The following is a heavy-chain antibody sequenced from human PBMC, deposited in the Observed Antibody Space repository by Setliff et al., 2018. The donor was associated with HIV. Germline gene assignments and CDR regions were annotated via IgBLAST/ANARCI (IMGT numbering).Heavy chain of an antibody. CDR3: ARDFSGQQLVGGWFDP. D-gene: IGHD6-13*01. Sequence: SVKVSCKASGGTFSSYPISWVRQAPGQGLEWMGGIIPIFGTTHYAQKFQGRVTVTADESTSTAYMQLSSLRSDDTAVYYCARDFSGQQLVGGWFDPWGQGTLVTVSS. CDR2: IIPIFGTT. V-gene: IGHV1-69*13. CDR1: GGTFSSYP. J-gene: IGHJ5*02.